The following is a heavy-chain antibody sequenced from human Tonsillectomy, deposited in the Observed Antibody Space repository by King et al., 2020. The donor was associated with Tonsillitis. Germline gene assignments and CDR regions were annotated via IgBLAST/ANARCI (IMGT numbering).Heavy chain of an antibody. D-gene: IGHD6-13*01. J-gene: IGHJ4*02. CDR3: ARGREGGIFDY. Sequence: MQLQESGPGLVKPSETLSLTCNVSGGSVSSGSYYWRWIRQPPGQGLEWIGYIYYSGSTKYNPSLKSRVTISVDTSKNQFSLKLSSVTAADTAVYYCARGREGGIFDYWGQGTLVTVSS. V-gene: IGHV4-61*01. CDR2: IYYSGST. CDR1: GGSVSSGSYY.